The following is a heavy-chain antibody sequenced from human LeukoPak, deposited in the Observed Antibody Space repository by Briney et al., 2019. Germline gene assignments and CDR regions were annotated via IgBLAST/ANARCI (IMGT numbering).Heavy chain of an antibody. J-gene: IGHJ3*02. Sequence: PGGSLRLSCAASGFTFSSHGINWVRQAPGKGLEWVSGISPSGDITYYTDSVKGRFTISRDNSKNTLYLQMNSLRAEDTAVYYCANEPWSGYYTDAFDIWGQGTMVTVSS. CDR3: ANEPWSGYYTDAFDI. D-gene: IGHD3-3*01. CDR1: GFTFSSHG. CDR2: ISPSGDIT. V-gene: IGHV3-23*01.